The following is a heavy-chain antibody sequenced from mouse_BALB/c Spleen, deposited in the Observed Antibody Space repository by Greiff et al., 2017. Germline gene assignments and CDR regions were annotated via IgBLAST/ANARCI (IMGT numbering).Heavy chain of an antibody. CDR3: ARRETYYAMDY. CDR2: ISSGSSTI. J-gene: IGHJ4*01. V-gene: IGHV5-17*02. CDR1: GFTFSSFG. Sequence: EVQLVESGGGLVQPGGSRKLSCAASGFTFSSFGMHWVRQAPEKGLELVAYISSGSSTIYYADTVKGRFTISRDNPKNTLFLQMTSLRSEDTAMYYCARRETYYAMDYWGQGTSVTVSS.